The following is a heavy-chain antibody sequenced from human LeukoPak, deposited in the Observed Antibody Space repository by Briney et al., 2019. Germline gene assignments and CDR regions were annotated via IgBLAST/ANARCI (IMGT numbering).Heavy chain of an antibody. V-gene: IGHV4-38-2*02. J-gene: IGHJ4*02. CDR3: ARGGAGYSSSWSGDFDY. CDR1: GYSISSGYY. Sequence: SETLSLTCTVSGYSISSGYYWGWIRQPPGKGLEWIGSIYHSGSTYYNPSLKSRVTISVDTSKNQFSLKLSSVTAADTAVYYCARGGAGYSSSWSGDFDYWGQGTLVTVSS. D-gene: IGHD6-13*01. CDR2: IYHSGST.